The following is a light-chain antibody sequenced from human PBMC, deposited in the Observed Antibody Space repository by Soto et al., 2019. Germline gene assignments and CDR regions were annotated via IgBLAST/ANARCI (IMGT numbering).Light chain of an antibody. CDR2: KAS. Sequence: DIPMTQSPSTLSASVGDRVTITCRASQSISSWLAWYQQKPGKAPKLLIYKASTLESGVPSRFSGSGSGTEFTLTISRLQPDDFATYYCQQYNSYLYTFGQGTKLEIK. V-gene: IGKV1-5*03. CDR1: QSISSW. CDR3: QQYNSYLYT. J-gene: IGKJ2*01.